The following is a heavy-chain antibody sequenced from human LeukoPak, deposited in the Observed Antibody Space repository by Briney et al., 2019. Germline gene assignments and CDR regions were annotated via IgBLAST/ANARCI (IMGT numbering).Heavy chain of an antibody. CDR3: ARGSKTTMIVVVKPRGGRAEYFQH. J-gene: IGHJ1*01. CDR1: GGSFSGYY. V-gene: IGHV4-34*01. Sequence: SETLSLTCAVYGGSFSGYYWSWIRQPPGKGLEWIGEINHSGSTNYNPSLKSRVTISVDTSKNQFSLKLSSVTAADTAVYYCARGSKTTMIVVVKPRGGRAEYFQHWGQGTLVTVSS. CDR2: INHSGST. D-gene: IGHD3-22*01.